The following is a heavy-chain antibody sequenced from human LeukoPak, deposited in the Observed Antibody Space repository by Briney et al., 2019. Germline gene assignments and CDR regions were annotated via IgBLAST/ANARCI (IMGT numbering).Heavy chain of an antibody. V-gene: IGHV3-74*01. CDR1: GFTFSIYW. CDR3: ARDSDIESAKYYFGY. Sequence: GGSLRLSCAASGFTFSIYWMHWVRQAPGKGLVWVSRINSDGSSTNYADSVKGRFTISRDNAKNTLYLQMNSLRPEDTAIYYCARDSDIESAKYYFGYWGQGTLVTVSS. D-gene: IGHD5-24*01. J-gene: IGHJ4*02. CDR2: INSDGSST.